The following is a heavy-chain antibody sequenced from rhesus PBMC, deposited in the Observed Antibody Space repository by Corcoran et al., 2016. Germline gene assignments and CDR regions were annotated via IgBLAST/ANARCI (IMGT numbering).Heavy chain of an antibody. CDR2: IEPSYFDT. V-gene: IGHV5-2*01. D-gene: IGHD6-25*01. CDR3: AKESIAAAAYYYGLDS. Sequence: EVQLVQSGAEVKRPGESLKISCKTSGYSFTSYWISWVRQMPGKGLEWMGVIEPSYFDTSYSPSFQGQFTISAEKSISTAYLQWSSLKASDTATYYCAKESIAAAAYYYGLDSWGQGVVVTVSS. J-gene: IGHJ6*01. CDR1: GYSFTSYW.